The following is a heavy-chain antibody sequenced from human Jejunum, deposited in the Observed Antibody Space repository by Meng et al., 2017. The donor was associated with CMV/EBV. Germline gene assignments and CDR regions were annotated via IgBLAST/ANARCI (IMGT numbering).Heavy chain of an antibody. D-gene: IGHD3-10*01. CDR2: ISTTSSYI. CDR3: ARGERDVSAPSFGP. J-gene: IGHJ5*02. CDR1: GFTFNTYS. V-gene: IGHV3-21*01. Sequence: ASGFTFNTYSMNWVRQAPGKGLEWVSSISTTSSYIYYADSVKGRFTISRDNAKNSLYLQMSSLRAEDTAVYYCARGERDVSAPSFGPWGQGTLVTVSS.